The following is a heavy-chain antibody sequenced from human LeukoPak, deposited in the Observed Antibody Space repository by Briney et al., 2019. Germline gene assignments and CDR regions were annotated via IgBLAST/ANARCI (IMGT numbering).Heavy chain of an antibody. CDR1: GGSISSSSYF. D-gene: IGHD5-18*01. CDR3: ARDGYRTVGDY. CDR2: ISHRGST. Sequence: PSETLSLTCTVSGGSISSSSYFWVWIRQPPGKGLEWIGSISHRGSTFYNPSLESRVTMSADTSENQFSLRLSVVTAADTAVYYCARDGYRTVGDYWGQGTLVTVSS. J-gene: IGHJ4*02. V-gene: IGHV4-39*07.